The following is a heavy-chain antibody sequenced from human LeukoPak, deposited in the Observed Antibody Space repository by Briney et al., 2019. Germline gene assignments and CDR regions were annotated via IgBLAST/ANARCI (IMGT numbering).Heavy chain of an antibody. CDR1: GFTFSGFW. D-gene: IGHD1-1*01. V-gene: IGHV3-74*01. Sequence: GGSLRLSCAASGFTFSGFWMHWVRQAPGKGLVWVSCISFDGSDATYADSVKGRFTISRDDSKNTLYLQMNSLRPEDTAIYYCARDGLAGRTDGTLDHWGQGTLVTVSS. CDR2: ISFDGSDA. J-gene: IGHJ4*02. CDR3: ARDGLAGRTDGTLDH.